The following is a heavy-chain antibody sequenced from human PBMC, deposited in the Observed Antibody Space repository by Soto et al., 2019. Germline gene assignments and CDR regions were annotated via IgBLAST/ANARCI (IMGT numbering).Heavy chain of an antibody. D-gene: IGHD4-17*01. J-gene: IGHJ5*02. CDR1: GFTFTNYW. Sequence: ISCETSGFTFTNYWIVWVRQVPGKGLEWMGLIYPADSDTRYNPSFQGQVTISADTSTNTAFLHWSSLSASDSATYFCARTGRSGLRWLDFFDPWGQGTLVTVSS. CDR3: ARTGRSGLRWLDFFDP. CDR2: IYPADSDT. V-gene: IGHV5-51*01.